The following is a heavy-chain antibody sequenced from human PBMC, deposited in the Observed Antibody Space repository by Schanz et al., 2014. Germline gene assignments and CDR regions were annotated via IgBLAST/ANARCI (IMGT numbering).Heavy chain of an antibody. D-gene: IGHD4-17*01. CDR1: GGSFSSNY. Sequence: QVQLQQWGAGLLKPSETLSLTCAVYGGSFSSNYWSWIRQPPGKGLEWIGEINQSGTTNYNPTLKSRVTMSVDTSKSQVSLKLSSVTAADTAVYYCARDGDRFYHNYYMDVWGRGTTVTVSS. V-gene: IGHV4-34*02. CDR3: ARDGDRFYHNYYMDV. J-gene: IGHJ6*03. CDR2: INQSGTT.